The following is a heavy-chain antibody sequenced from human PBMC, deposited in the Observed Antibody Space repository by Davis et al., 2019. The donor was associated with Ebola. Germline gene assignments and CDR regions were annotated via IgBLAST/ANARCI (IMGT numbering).Heavy chain of an antibody. D-gene: IGHD3-10*01. Sequence: ASVKVSCKASGYTFTSYDINWVRQATGQGLEWMGWMNPNSGNTGYAQKFQGRVTMTRNTSISTAYMELRSLRSDDTAVYYCARDFTMVRGAIGYWGQGTLVTVSS. CDR3: ARDFTMVRGAIGY. V-gene: IGHV1-8*01. CDR1: GYTFTSYD. CDR2: MNPNSGNT. J-gene: IGHJ4*02.